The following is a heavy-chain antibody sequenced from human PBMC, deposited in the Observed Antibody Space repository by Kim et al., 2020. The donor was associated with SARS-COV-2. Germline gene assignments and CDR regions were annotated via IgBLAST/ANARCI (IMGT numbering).Heavy chain of an antibody. Sequence: SSNPSLRSRLSVSSDASKNQFSLTLNAVTAADTAVYYCARDLLSASVFEIWGPGTMVTVSS. D-gene: IGHD2-8*02. CDR3: ARDLLSASVFEI. V-gene: IGHV4-31*02. J-gene: IGHJ3*02.